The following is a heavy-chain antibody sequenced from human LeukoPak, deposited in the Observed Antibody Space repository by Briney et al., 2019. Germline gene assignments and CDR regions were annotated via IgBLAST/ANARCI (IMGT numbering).Heavy chain of an antibody. D-gene: IGHD6-13*01. J-gene: IGHJ4*02. CDR1: GYTFTSYA. CDR3: AIGSGSSWYGPGY. CDR2: IIPIFGTA. Sequence: SVKVSCKASGYTFTSYAISWVRQAPGQGLEWMGGIIPIFGTANYAQKFQGRVTITTDESTSTAYMELSSLRSEDTAVYYCAIGSGSSWYGPGYWGQGTLVTVSS. V-gene: IGHV1-69*05.